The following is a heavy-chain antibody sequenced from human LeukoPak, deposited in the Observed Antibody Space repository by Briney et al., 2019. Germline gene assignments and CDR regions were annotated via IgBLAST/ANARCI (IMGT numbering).Heavy chain of an antibody. J-gene: IGHJ4*02. CDR3: AKGTDRTGGSSF. Sequence: GGSLRLSCAASGFTFSSYAMNWVRQAPGKGLEWVSAISGGGDTTFYADSVKGRFTMSRVNSKNTLYLQMTSLRADDTAVYYCAKGTDRTGGSSFWGQGTLVTVSS. V-gene: IGHV3-23*01. CDR1: GFTFSSYA. CDR2: ISGGGDTT. D-gene: IGHD1-26*01.